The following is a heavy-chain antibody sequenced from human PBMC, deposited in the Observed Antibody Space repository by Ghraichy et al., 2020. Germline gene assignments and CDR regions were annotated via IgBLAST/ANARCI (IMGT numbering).Heavy chain of an antibody. J-gene: IGHJ4*02. CDR1: GYSISSGYY. CDR2: IYHSGST. Sequence: TLSLTCAVSGYSISSGYYWGWIRQPPGKGLEWIGSIYHSGSTYYNPSLKSRVTISVDTSKNQFSLKLSSVTAADTAVYYCARVLMRDIVVVPAAIFGYSGYDPSPGVDYWGQGTLVTVSS. V-gene: IGHV4-38-2*01. D-gene: IGHD2-2*02. CDR3: ARVLMRDIVVVPAAIFGYSGYDPSPGVDY.